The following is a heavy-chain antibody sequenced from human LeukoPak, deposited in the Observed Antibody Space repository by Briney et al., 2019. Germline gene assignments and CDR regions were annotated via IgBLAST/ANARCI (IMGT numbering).Heavy chain of an antibody. CDR3: ARPLLWFGEKPDFDY. Sequence: GGSLRLSCAASGFTFSDYYMSWIRQAPGKGLEWVSYISSSGSTIYYADSVKGRFTISRDNAKNSLYLQVNSLRAEDTAVYYCARPLLWFGEKPDFDYWGQGTLVTVSS. CDR1: GFTFSDYY. CDR2: ISSSGSTI. J-gene: IGHJ4*02. V-gene: IGHV3-11*04. D-gene: IGHD3-10*01.